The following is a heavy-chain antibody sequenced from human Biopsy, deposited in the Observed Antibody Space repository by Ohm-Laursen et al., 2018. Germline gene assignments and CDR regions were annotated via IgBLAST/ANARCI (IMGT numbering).Heavy chain of an antibody. CDR2: ISGSGGRT. Sequence: SLRLSCAASGFTFSSYGMRWVRQAPGKGLEWVSGISGSGGRTYYAESMKGRFTISRDNSKKTVYLQMKSLRAEDTAVYYCAKEVFSAVGTSGFDPWGQGTLVTVSS. CDR3: AKEVFSAVGTSGFDP. J-gene: IGHJ5*02. D-gene: IGHD1/OR15-1a*01. V-gene: IGHV3-23*01. CDR1: GFTFSSYG.